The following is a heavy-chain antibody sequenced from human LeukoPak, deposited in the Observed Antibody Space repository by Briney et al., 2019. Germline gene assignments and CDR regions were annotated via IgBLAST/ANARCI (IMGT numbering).Heavy chain of an antibody. D-gene: IGHD5-18*01. Sequence: PGRSLGLSCAASGFTFSSYGMHWVRQAPGKGLEWVAVISYDGSNKYYADSVKGRFTISRDNSKNTLYLQMNSLRAEDTAVYYCASVDTAMVTSPYYFDYWGQGTLVTVSS. CDR2: ISYDGSNK. CDR3: ASVDTAMVTSPYYFDY. J-gene: IGHJ4*02. CDR1: GFTFSSYG. V-gene: IGHV3-30*03.